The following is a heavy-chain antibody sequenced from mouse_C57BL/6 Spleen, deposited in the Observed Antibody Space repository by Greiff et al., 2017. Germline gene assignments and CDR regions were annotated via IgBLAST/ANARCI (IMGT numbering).Heavy chain of an antibody. J-gene: IGHJ2*01. D-gene: IGHD2-4*01. V-gene: IGHV5-9*01. CDR2: ISGGGGNT. CDR1: GFTFSSYT. CDR3: ARNYGFDY. Sequence: EVKVVESGGGLVKPGGSLKLSCAASGFTFSSYTMSWVRQTPEKRLEWVATISGGGGNTYYPDSVKGRFTISRDNAKNTLYLQMSSLRSEDTALYYCARNYGFDYWGQGTTLTVSS.